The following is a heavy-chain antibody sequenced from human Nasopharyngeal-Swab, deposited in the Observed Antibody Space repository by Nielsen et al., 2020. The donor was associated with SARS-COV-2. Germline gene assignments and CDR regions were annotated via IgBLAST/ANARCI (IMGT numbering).Heavy chain of an antibody. CDR3: ASSSGWYSG. J-gene: IGHJ4*02. D-gene: IGHD6-19*01. CDR2: ISGSGGST. V-gene: IGHV3-74*01. Sequence: WIRQPPGKGLEWVSAISGSGGSTSYADSVKGRFTISRDNAKNTLYLQMNSLRAEDTAVYYCASSSGWYSGWGQGTLVTVSS.